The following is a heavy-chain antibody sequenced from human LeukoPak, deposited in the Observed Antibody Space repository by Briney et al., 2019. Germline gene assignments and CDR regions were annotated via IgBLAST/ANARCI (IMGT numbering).Heavy chain of an antibody. CDR3: AKYRGDYLTKYSFDY. J-gene: IGHJ4*02. V-gene: IGHV3-23*01. CDR2: ISGRSGTI. Sequence: PGGSLRLSCAASGFTFSSYAMTWVRQAPGKGLEWVSSISGRSGTIYYADSVKGRFTTSRDNSKSTLFLQMNNLRAEDTALYFCAKYRGDYLTKYSFDYWGQGTLVTVSS. D-gene: IGHD4-17*01. CDR1: GFTFSSYA.